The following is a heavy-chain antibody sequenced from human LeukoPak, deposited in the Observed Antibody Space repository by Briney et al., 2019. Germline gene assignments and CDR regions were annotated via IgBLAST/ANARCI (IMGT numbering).Heavy chain of an antibody. D-gene: IGHD3-10*01. J-gene: IGHJ6*02. V-gene: IGHV3-21*01. CDR1: GFTFSSYS. Sequence: GGSLRLSCAASGFTFSSYSMNWVRQAPGKGLEWVSSISSSSSYIYYADSVKGRFTISRDNAKNSLYLQMKSLRAEDTAVYYCARDSGGYSYYYYYGMDVWGQGTTVTVSS. CDR3: ARDSGGYSYYYYYGMDV. CDR2: ISSSSSYI.